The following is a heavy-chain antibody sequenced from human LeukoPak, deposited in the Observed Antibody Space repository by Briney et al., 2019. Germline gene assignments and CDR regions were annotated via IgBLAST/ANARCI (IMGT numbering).Heavy chain of an antibody. CDR1: GYTFTGYY. Sequence: ASVKVSCKASGYTFTGYYMHWVRQAPGQGLEWMGWINPNSGGTNYAQKFQGRVTMTRDTSISTAYMELSSLRSEDTAVYYCARGGGPYCSSTSCYEFDYWGQGTLVTVSS. CDR2: INPNSGGT. V-gene: IGHV1-2*02. CDR3: ARGGGPYCSSTSCYEFDY. J-gene: IGHJ4*02. D-gene: IGHD2-2*01.